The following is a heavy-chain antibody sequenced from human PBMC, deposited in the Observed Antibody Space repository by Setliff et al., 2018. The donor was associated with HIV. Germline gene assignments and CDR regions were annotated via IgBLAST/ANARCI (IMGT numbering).Heavy chain of an antibody. CDR1: GGSISSSSYY. J-gene: IGHJ5*02. D-gene: IGHD4-17*01. V-gene: IGHV4-39*01. CDR3: ARHAGTTVITNWFDP. CDR2: MSYSGSS. Sequence: TLSLTCTVSGGSISSSSYYWGWIRQPPGKGLEWIGSMSYSGSSYYNPSLTSRVTISVDTSKNQFSLKLSSVTAADTAIYYCARHAGTTVITNWFDPWGQGTLVTVSS.